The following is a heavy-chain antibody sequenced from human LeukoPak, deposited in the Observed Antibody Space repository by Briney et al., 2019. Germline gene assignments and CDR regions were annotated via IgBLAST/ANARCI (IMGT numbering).Heavy chain of an antibody. J-gene: IGHJ3*02. D-gene: IGHD3-22*01. CDR2: ISWDGGST. CDR3: AKGDRRRAFDI. V-gene: IGHV3-43*01. CDR1: GFTFDDYT. Sequence: GGSLRLSYAASGFTFDDYTMHWVRQAPGKGLEWVSLISWDGGSTYYADSVKGRFTISRDNSKNSLYLQMNSLRTEDTALYYCAKGDRRRAFDIWGQGTMVTVSS.